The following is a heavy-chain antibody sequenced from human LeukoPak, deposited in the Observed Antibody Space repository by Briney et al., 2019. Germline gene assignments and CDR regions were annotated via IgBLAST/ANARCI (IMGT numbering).Heavy chain of an antibody. Sequence: PSETLSLTCTVSDSSIRSNYLWGWIRQPQGEGVEWIGYVVLSACTYSTPSLNIRATISLYTSKNHFSLKLTSLTAADTAVYYCASVGASHYGDWFFDYWGQGTLVTVSS. J-gene: IGHJ4*02. CDR1: DSSIRSNYL. D-gene: IGHD4-17*01. V-gene: IGHV4-38-2*02. CDR3: ASVGASHYGDWFFDY. CDR2: VVLSACT.